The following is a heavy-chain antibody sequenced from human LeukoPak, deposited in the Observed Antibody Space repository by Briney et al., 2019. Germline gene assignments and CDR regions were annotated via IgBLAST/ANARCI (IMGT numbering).Heavy chain of an antibody. D-gene: IGHD3-3*01. CDR1: GGTFSSYA. Sequence: ASVKVSCKASGGTFSSYAISWVRQAPGQGLEWMGGIIPIFGTANYAQKFQGRVTITADESTSTAYMELSSLRSEDTAVYYCARGGTIFGVVIRTQKYYFDYWGQGTLVTVSS. CDR2: IIPIFGTA. J-gene: IGHJ4*02. V-gene: IGHV1-69*13. CDR3: ARGGTIFGVVIRTQKYYFDY.